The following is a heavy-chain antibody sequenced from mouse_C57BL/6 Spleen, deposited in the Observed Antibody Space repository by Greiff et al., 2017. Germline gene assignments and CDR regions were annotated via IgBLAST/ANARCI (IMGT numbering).Heavy chain of an antibody. CDR2: ISSGSSTI. J-gene: IGHJ2*01. Sequence: EVKLVESGGGLVKPGGSLKLSCAASGFTFSDYGMHWVRQAPEKGLEWVAYISSGSSTIYDADTVKGRFTISRDNAKNTLFLQLTSLRSEDTAMYYCAREVVDYFDYWGQGTTLTVSS. D-gene: IGHD1-1*01. CDR3: AREVVDYFDY. V-gene: IGHV5-17*01. CDR1: GFTFSDYG.